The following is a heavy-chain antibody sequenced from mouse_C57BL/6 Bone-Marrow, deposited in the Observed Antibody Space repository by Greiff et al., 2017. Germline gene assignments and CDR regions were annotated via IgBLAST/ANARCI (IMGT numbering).Heavy chain of an antibody. CDR2: ISPSDSKT. J-gene: IGHJ2*01. Sequence: VQLQQPGAELVRPGSSVKLSCKASGYTFTSYWMDWVSQRPGQGLEWIGNISPSDSKTHYDQKFKDQDTLTVDKSSSTAYMQLSSLKSEDSAVYYCASGTIPHYFDYWGKGTTLTVSS. CDR3: ASGTIPHYFDY. V-gene: IGHV1-61*01. CDR1: GYTFTSYW. D-gene: IGHD2-12*01.